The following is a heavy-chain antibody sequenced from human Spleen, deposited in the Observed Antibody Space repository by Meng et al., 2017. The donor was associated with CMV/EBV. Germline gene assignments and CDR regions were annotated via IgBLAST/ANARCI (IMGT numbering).Heavy chain of an antibody. CDR2: ISGSSGYI. D-gene: IGHD1-26*01. J-gene: IGHJ4*02. V-gene: IGHV3-21*01. CDR1: GFSLSTYR. Sequence: GESLKISCVASGFSLSTYRMNWVRQAPGKGLEWVSSISGSSGYIYYTDSVKGRFTISRDNAKNSLYLQMNSLRAEDTAVYYCARDAPIKVGAMDYFDYWGQGTLVTVSS. CDR3: ARDAPIKVGAMDYFDY.